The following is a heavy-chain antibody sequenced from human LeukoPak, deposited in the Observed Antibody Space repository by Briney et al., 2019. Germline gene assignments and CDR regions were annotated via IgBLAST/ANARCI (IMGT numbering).Heavy chain of an antibody. CDR3: ARGARGYPDDNFDY. Sequence: SETLSLTCTVSGGSITNYYWSWIRQPPGKGLKWIGYISYSGSTNYSPSLKSRVTISVDTSKKQFSLNLNSVTAADTAIYYCARGARGYPDDNFDYWGQGTLVTVSS. CDR2: ISYSGST. V-gene: IGHV4-59*01. CDR1: GGSITNYY. J-gene: IGHJ4*02. D-gene: IGHD5-12*01.